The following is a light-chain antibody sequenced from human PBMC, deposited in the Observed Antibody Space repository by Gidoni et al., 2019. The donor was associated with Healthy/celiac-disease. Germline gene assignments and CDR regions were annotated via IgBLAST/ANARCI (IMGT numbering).Light chain of an antibody. J-gene: IGKJ1*01. CDR1: QSLLHSNGYNY. CDR3: MQALQTPT. Sequence: DIVMTQSPLSLPVTPGEPASISCRSSQSLLHSNGYNYLDWYLQKPGQSPQLLIYLGSNRASGVPDRFSGSGSGTDFTLKISRVEAADVGVYYGMQALQTPTFGQGTKVEIK. CDR2: LGS. V-gene: IGKV2-28*01.